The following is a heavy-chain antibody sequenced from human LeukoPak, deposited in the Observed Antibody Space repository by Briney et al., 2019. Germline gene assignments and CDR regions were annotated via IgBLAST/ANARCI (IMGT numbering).Heavy chain of an antibody. D-gene: IGHD2-21*01. Sequence: GGSLRLSCAASGFTFSLYAMNWVRQAPGKGLEWVSYINSESTDILYAGSVKGRFTISRDIAKNSLYLQMNSLRAEDTAGYYCGKDPYPPQLIEHWGQGTLGNVSS. CDR3: GKDPYPPQLIEH. CDR1: GFTFSLYA. CDR2: INSESTDI. J-gene: IGHJ4*02. V-gene: IGHV3-21*05.